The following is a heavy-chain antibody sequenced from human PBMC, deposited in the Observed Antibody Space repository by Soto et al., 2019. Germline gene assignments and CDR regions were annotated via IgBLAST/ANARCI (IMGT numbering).Heavy chain of an antibody. CDR3: ARTKSYGAYDV. V-gene: IGHV3-72*01. CDR2: SRDKANSFST. Sequence: EVKLVESGGGLVQPGGSLRLSYAVSGFTLSDYYIDWVRQAPGKGLEWLARSRDKANSFSTDYAASVKGRLSISRDDSESSVFLQMNSLRTEDTALYYCARTKSYGAYDVWGQGTVVIVSS. J-gene: IGHJ3*01. CDR1: GFTLSDYY. D-gene: IGHD3-10*01.